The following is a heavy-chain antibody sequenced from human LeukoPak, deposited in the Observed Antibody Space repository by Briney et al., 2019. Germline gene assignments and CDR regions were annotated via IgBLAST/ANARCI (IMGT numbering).Heavy chain of an antibody. CDR3: AKASSWGSYRYDYFDY. Sequence: GGSLRLSCAASGFTFSRYWMSWVRQVPRKGLEWVANIKQDGGEIYYVDSVKGRFTISRDNAKNSLYLQMNSLRAEDTALYYCAKASSWGSYRYDYFDYWGQGTLVNVSS. CDR2: IKQDGGEI. V-gene: IGHV3-7*03. CDR1: GFTFSRYW. J-gene: IGHJ4*02. D-gene: IGHD3-16*02.